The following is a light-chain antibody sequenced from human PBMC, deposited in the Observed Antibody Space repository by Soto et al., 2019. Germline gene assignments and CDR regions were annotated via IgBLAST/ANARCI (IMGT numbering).Light chain of an antibody. CDR3: QQYDNLPFT. CDR2: DAS. Sequence: DIQMTQSPSSLSASVGDRVTITCQASHDITNFLSWYQQKPGKAPELLIYDASNLETGVPSRFSGSGSGTDFTLTINSLQPEDTATYYCQQYDNLPFTFGPGTKVDIK. J-gene: IGKJ3*01. CDR1: HDITNF. V-gene: IGKV1-33*01.